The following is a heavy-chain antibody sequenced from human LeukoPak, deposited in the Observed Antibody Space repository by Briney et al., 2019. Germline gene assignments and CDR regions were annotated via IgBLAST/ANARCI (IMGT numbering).Heavy chain of an antibody. CDR1: GFTFSSYS. D-gene: IGHD6-13*01. CDR3: ARDINSKGGYSSKPGGDY. CDR2: ISSSSSTI. J-gene: IGHJ4*02. V-gene: IGHV3-48*04. Sequence: GGSLRLSCAASGFTFSSYSMNWVRQAPGKGLEWVSYISSSSSTIYYADSVKGRFTISRDNAKNSLYLQMNSLRAEDTAVYYCARDINSKGGYSSKPGGDYWGQGTLVTVSS.